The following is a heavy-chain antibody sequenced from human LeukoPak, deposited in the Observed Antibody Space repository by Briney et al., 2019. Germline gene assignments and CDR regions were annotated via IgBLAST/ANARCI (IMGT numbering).Heavy chain of an antibody. CDR2: INHSRST. J-gene: IGHJ4*02. V-gene: IGHV4-34*01. CDR1: GGSFSGYY. CDR3: ARGPGYEGYNNYLFDY. D-gene: IGHD4-11*01. Sequence: SETLSLTCAVYGGSFSGYYWSWIRQPPGKGLEWIGEINHSRSTNYNPSLKSRVTISVDTSKNQFSLKLSSVTAADTAVYYCARGPGYEGYNNYLFDYWGQGTLVTVSS.